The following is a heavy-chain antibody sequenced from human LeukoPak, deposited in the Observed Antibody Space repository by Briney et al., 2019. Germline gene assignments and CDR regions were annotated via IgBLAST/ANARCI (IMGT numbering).Heavy chain of an antibody. D-gene: IGHD3-22*01. CDR1: GGTFSSYA. CDR3: ARTVNYYDSSGPVFDY. V-gene: IGHV1-69*05. J-gene: IGHJ4*02. Sequence: GSSVKVSCKASGGTFSSYAISWVRQAPGQGLEWMGGIIPIFGTANYAQKFQGRVTITTDESTSTAYMELSSLRSEETAVYYCARTVNYYDSSGPVFDYWGQGTLVTVSS. CDR2: IIPIFGTA.